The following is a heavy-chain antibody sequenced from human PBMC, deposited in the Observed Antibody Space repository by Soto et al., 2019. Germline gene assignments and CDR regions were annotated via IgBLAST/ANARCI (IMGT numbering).Heavy chain of an antibody. J-gene: IGHJ3*02. CDR3: ATEGDSEAFDI. Sequence: SETLSLTCTVSGGSISSGGYYWSWIRQHPGKGLEWIGYIYYSGSTYYNPSLKSRVTISVDTSKNQFSLKLSSVTAADTAVYYCATEGDSEAFDIWGQGTMVTVS. CDR2: IYYSGST. CDR1: GGSISSGGYY. V-gene: IGHV4-31*03.